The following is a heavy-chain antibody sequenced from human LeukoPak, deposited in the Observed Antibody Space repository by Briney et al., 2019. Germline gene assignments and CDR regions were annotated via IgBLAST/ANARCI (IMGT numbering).Heavy chain of an antibody. D-gene: IGHD6-13*01. CDR1: GFTLSTYS. CDR3: ARDAFASSWPNYYYGMDV. V-gene: IGHV3-21*01. Sequence: GGSLRLSCAASGFTLSTYSMNWVRQAPGKGLEWVSSISSGSSDIYYADSVKGRFTISRDNAKNSLFLQMNSLRVEDTAVYYCARDAFASSWPNYYYGMDVWGQGTMVTVSS. CDR2: ISSGSSDI. J-gene: IGHJ6*02.